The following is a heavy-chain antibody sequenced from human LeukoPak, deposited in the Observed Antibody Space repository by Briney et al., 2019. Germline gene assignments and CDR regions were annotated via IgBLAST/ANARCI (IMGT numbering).Heavy chain of an antibody. V-gene: IGHV3-21*01. Sequence: GGFLRLSCAASGFTFSSYSMNWVRQAPGKGLEWVSSISSSSSYIYYADSVKGRFTISRDNAKNSLYLQMNSLRAEDTAVYYCARAELVRSFAYWGQGTLVTVSS. CDR1: GFTFSSYS. CDR2: ISSSSSYI. D-gene: IGHD3-10*01. CDR3: ARAELVRSFAY. J-gene: IGHJ4*02.